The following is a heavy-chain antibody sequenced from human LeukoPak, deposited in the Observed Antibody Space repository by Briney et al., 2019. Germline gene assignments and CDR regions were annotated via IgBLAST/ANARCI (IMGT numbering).Heavy chain of an antibody. Sequence: GGSLRLSCEITGFVVFNTYMTWVRQAPGKGLEWVALIYVGGHTCHADSMKGRFAISRDNFRNTLYLQMNSLRAEDTAVYYCARVRFGALDYWGQGALVFVSS. J-gene: IGHJ4*02. V-gene: IGHV3-53*01. CDR3: ARVRFGALDY. CDR2: IYVGGHT. D-gene: IGHD3-10*01. CDR1: GFVVFNTY.